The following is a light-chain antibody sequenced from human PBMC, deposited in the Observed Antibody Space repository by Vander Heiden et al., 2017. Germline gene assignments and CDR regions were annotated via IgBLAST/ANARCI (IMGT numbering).Light chain of an antibody. CDR2: EVT. V-gene: IGLV2-8*01. J-gene: IGLJ3*02. CDR3: SSYTGVNSLL. CDR1: SSDIGKSNY. Sequence: QSALTQTPSASGSPGQSVTISCTGTSSDIGKSNYVSWYQQHPGKGPKLIVYEVTRRPSGVPDRFSASKSGNTASLTVSGLQAEDEADYYCSSYTGVNSLLFGGGTKLTVL.